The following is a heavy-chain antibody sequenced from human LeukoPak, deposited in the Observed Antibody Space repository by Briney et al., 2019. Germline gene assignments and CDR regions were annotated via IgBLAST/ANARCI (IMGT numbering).Heavy chain of an antibody. J-gene: IGHJ4*02. V-gene: IGHV4-39*07. CDR3: ARGALLWFGAKMEYYFDS. Sequence: SETLSLTCTVSGGSISSSTYYWGWIRQPPGMGLEWIGSMYYSGSTYHNPSLKSRVTMSVDTSKNQCSLKLSSVTAADTAVYYCARGALLWFGAKMEYYFDSWGQGTPLTVSS. CDR1: GGSISSSTYY. CDR2: MYYSGST. D-gene: IGHD3-10*01.